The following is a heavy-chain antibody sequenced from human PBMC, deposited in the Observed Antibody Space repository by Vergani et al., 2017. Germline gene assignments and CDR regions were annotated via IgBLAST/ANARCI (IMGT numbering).Heavy chain of an antibody. V-gene: IGHV3-23*01. J-gene: IGHJ2*01. CDR1: VFPFSSYA. CDR2: ISGSGGST. Sequence: EVQLLESGGGLVQPGGSLPLSCAASVFPFSSYAMSWVRQAPGKGMEWVSAISGSGGSTYYADSVKGRFTISRDNSKNTLYLQMNSLRAEDTAVYYCANAGTMAGQRYWYFDLWGRGTLVTVSA. D-gene: IGHD1-7*01. CDR3: ANAGTMAGQRYWYFDL.